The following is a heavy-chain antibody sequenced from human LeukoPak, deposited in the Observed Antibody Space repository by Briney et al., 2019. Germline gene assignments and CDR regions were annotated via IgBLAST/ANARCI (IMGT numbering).Heavy chain of an antibody. D-gene: IGHD6-6*01. CDR1: GYTFTSYY. J-gene: IGHJ4*02. Sequence: ASVTVSCKASGYTFTSYYMHWVRQAPGQGFEWMGIINPSGGSTSYAQRFQGRVTMTRDTSTSTVFMELSSLRSEDTAVYYCARRYSDSSPFDYWGQGTLVTVSS. CDR2: INPSGGST. CDR3: ARRYSDSSPFDY. V-gene: IGHV1-46*01.